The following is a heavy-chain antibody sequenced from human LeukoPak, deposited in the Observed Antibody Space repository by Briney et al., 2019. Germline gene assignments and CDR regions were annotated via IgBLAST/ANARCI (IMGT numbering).Heavy chain of an antibody. J-gene: IGHJ6*03. CDR3: ARGAPSLYYYYMDI. CDR2: VYASGST. Sequence: SETLSLTCTFSGGSITTYYWNWVRQPPGEGLEWIGYVYASGSTNFNPSLKSRVTISLDTSKNQSSLKLTSVTAADTAVYYCARGAPSLYYYYMDIWGKGTTVTVSS. D-gene: IGHD3-10*01. CDR1: GGSITTYY. V-gene: IGHV4-4*09.